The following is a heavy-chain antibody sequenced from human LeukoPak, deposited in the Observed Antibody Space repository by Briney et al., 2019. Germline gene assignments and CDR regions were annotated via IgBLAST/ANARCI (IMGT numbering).Heavy chain of an antibody. V-gene: IGHV4-34*01. D-gene: IGHD3-9*01. CDR1: GGSFSGYY. J-gene: IGHJ4*02. CDR3: ARGIGRYFDWLLAY. Sequence: SETLSLTCAVYGGSFSGYYWSWIRQPPGKGLEWIGEINHRGSTNYNPSLKSRVTISVDTSKNQFSLKLSSVTAADTAVYYCARGIGRYFDWLLAYWGQGTLVTVSS. CDR2: INHRGST.